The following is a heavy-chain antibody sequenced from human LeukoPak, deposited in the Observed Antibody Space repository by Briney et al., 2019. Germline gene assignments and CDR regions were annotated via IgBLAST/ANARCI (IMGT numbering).Heavy chain of an antibody. V-gene: IGHV4-39*01. CDR2: IYYSGST. D-gene: IGHD6-19*01. CDR3: ARHFSNGWVYYYGMDV. CDR1: GGSISSDSYY. Sequence: SETLSLTCTVSGGSISSDSYYWDWIRQPPGKGLQWIGSIYYSGSTYYSSSLKSRVTMSVDTSKNQFSLKLCSVPAADRAVYYCARHFSNGWVYYYGMDVWGQGPTVSVFS. J-gene: IGHJ6*02.